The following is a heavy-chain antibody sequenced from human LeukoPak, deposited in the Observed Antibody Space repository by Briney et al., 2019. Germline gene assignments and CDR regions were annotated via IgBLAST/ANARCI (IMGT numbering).Heavy chain of an antibody. V-gene: IGHV4-4*02. CDR1: GDSISTNHW. D-gene: IGHD1-1*01. CDR3: ARERANWAYFDY. Sequence: SGTLSLTCAVSGDSISTNHWWSWVRQPPGKGLEWIGEVYHSGSTNYNPSLKSRVTISVDTSKNQFSLKLSSVTAADTAVYYCARERANWAYFDYWGQGTLVTVSS. J-gene: IGHJ4*02. CDR2: VYHSGST.